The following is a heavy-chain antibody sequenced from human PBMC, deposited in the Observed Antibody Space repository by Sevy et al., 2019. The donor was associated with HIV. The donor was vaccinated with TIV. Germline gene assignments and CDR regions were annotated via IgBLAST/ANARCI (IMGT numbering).Heavy chain of an antibody. Sequence: GGSLRLSCAASGFTFSDYYMSWIRQAPGKGLEWVSYISSSGSTIYYADSVKGRFTISRDNAKNSLYLQMNSLRAEDTAVYYCARDIEVDYYYSSGYYYYGMDVWGQGTTVTVSS. CDR1: GFTFSDYY. CDR2: ISSSGSTI. J-gene: IGHJ6*02. V-gene: IGHV3-11*01. CDR3: ARDIEVDYYYSSGYYYYGMDV. D-gene: IGHD3-22*01.